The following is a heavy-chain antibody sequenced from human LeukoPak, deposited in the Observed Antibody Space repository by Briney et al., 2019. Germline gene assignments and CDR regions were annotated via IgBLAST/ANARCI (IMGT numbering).Heavy chain of an antibody. CDR3: ARHDSFIPY. Sequence: QPGGSMRPSCAASGFTFNIYAMSWVRQAPGKGLEWVSGISDSGLSPYYTESVKGRFTISRDNSKNTVYLQMNNLGVDDTATYFCARHDSFIPYWGQAILVTVSS. J-gene: IGHJ4*02. CDR1: GFTFNIYA. D-gene: IGHD5-18*01. V-gene: IGHV3-23*01. CDR2: ISDSGLSP.